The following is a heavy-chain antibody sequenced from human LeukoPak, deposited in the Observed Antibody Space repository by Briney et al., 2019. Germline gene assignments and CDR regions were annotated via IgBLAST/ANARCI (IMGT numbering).Heavy chain of an antibody. CDR2: IYYSGST. CDR1: GGSISSGDYY. V-gene: IGHV4-30-4*01. CDR3: ARLEVRGPYYYYGMDV. J-gene: IGHJ6*04. Sequence: SETLSLTCTVSGGSISSGDYYWSWIRQPPGKGLEWFGYIYYSGSTYYNPSLKSRVTISVDTSKNQFSLKLSSVTAADTAVYYCARLEVRGPYYYYGMDVWGKGTTVTVSS. D-gene: IGHD3-10*01.